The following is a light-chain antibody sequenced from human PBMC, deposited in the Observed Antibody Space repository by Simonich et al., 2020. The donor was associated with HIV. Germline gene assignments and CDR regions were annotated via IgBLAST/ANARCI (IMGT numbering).Light chain of an antibody. Sequence: EIVMTQSSATLSVSPGERATLPCRASQSVSSNLAWYQQKPGQAPRLLIYGASPRATGIPARFSGSGSGTEFTLTISGMQSEDFVVYYCQQYNNWLYTFGQGTKLEIK. V-gene: IGKV3-15*01. CDR2: GAS. J-gene: IGKJ2*01. CDR1: QSVSSN. CDR3: QQYNNWLYT.